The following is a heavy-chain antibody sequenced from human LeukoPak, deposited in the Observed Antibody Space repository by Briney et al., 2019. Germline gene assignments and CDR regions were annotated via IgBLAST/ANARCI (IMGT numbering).Heavy chain of an antibody. Sequence: GGSLRLSCAASGFTFTNYAMHWVRQAPGKGLECVAFIRYDGSLKYYLDSVKGRFTISRDNSKNTLYLHMDSLRAEDTAVYYCAPEGETGNRDGYFDFWGQGTLVTVSS. V-gene: IGHV3-30*02. CDR2: IRYDGSLK. CDR1: GFTFTNYA. D-gene: IGHD3-9*01. J-gene: IGHJ4*02. CDR3: APEGETGNRDGYFDF.